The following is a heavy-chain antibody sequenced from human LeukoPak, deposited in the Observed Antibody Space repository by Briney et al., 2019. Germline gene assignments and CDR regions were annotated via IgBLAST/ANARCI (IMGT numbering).Heavy chain of an antibody. V-gene: IGHV4-38-2*02. Sequence: SETLSLTCTVSGDSISSGHYWDWIRQPPGRGLEWIGSIHHSGSTWYNPSLKSRVTISLDTSQTQIPLRVTSVTAADTAVYYCARGTDYYDSSGWLDPWGQGTLVTVSS. J-gene: IGHJ5*02. D-gene: IGHD3-22*01. CDR1: GDSISSGHY. CDR3: ARGTDYYDSSGWLDP. CDR2: IHHSGST.